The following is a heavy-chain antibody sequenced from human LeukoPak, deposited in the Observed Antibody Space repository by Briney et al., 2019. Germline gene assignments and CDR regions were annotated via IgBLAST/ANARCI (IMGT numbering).Heavy chain of an antibody. CDR3: ASGYYDSSGYLGSYFNY. Sequence: GGSLRLSCEASGFAFSIYRMNWVRQAPGKGREWVSYIHLSGTPTHYADPVKGRFSISRDNAKNSLYLQMNSLRAEDTAVYYCASGYYDSSGYLGSYFNYWGQGTLVTVSS. CDR1: GFAFSIYR. D-gene: IGHD3-22*01. V-gene: IGHV3-48*04. J-gene: IGHJ4*02. CDR2: IHLSGTPT.